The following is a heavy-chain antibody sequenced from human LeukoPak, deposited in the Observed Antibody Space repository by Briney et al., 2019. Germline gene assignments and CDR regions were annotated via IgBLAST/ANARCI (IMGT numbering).Heavy chain of an antibody. J-gene: IGHJ4*02. Sequence: GGSLRLSCEASGFTFNTYSMNWARQAPGKGLEWVSSIDSSGGYMFYADSVKGRFIIPRDNAKDSLYLQMNSLRVEDTAVYYCLKGDRRDYWGQGTLVTVSS. CDR2: IDSSGGYM. CDR3: LKGDRRDY. V-gene: IGHV3-21*06. CDR1: GFTFNTYS.